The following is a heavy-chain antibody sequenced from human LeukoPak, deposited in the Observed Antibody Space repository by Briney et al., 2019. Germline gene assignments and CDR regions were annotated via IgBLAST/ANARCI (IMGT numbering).Heavy chain of an antibody. CDR2: IGVAGNT. V-gene: IGHV3-13*04. Sequence: GGSLRLSCAASGFSSSSYDMHWVRQATGKGLEWVSGIGVAGNTYYPGSVKGRFTISRENAKNSLYLQMNSMRAGDTAVYYCARRGAGTGGDFYFDYWGQGTLVTVSS. J-gene: IGHJ4*02. D-gene: IGHD1-1*01. CDR1: GFSSSSYD. CDR3: ARRGAGTGGDFYFDY.